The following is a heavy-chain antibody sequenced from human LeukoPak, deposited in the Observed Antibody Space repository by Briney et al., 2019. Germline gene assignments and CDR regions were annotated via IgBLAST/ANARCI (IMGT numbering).Heavy chain of an antibody. D-gene: IGHD3-3*01. Sequence: GGSLRLSCAASGFTFSSYSMNWVRQAPGKGLEWVSSISSSSSYIYYADSVKGRFTVSRDNAKNPLYLQMNSLRAEDTAVYYCAFTTYYYYYHGMDVWGQGTSVIVSS. CDR2: ISSSSSYI. V-gene: IGHV3-21*04. CDR3: AFTTYYYYYHGMDV. J-gene: IGHJ6*02. CDR1: GFTFSSYS.